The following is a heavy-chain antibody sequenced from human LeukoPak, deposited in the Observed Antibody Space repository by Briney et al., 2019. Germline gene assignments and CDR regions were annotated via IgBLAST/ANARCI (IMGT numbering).Heavy chain of an antibody. J-gene: IGHJ4*02. D-gene: IGHD3-22*01. Sequence: GGSLRLSCAASGFTFSSYGMHWVRQAPGKGLEWVAVIWYDGSNKYYADSVKGRFTISRDNSKNTLYLQMNSLRAEDTAVYYCARFSLDYYDSSGYYDYWGQGTLVTVSS. CDR1: GFTFSSYG. CDR2: IWYDGSNK. V-gene: IGHV3-33*01. CDR3: ARFSLDYYDSSGYYDY.